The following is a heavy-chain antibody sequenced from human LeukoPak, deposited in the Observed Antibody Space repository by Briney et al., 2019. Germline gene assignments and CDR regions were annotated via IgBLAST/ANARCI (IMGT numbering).Heavy chain of an antibody. J-gene: IGHJ4*02. Sequence: PGGSLRLSCAASGFTFSSYGMHWVRQAPGKGLEWVAVIWYDGSNKYYADSVKGRFTISRDNSKNTLYLQMNSLRAEDTAVYYCAKGEDRGYYDYWGQGTLVTVSS. D-gene: IGHD3-22*01. CDR1: GFTFSSYG. CDR2: IWYDGSNK. CDR3: AKGEDRGYYDY. V-gene: IGHV3-33*06.